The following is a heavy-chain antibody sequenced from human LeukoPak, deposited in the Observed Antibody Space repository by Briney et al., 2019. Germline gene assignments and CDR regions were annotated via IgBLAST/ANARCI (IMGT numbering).Heavy chain of an antibody. D-gene: IGHD4-11*01. CDR2: ISAYNGNT. Sequence: ASVKVSCKASGYTFTDYFIHWVRQAPGQGLEWMGWISAYNGNTNYAQKLQGRVTMTTDTSTSTAYMELRSLRSNDTAVYYCARAGPRSVSVTGYAWFDPWGQGTLVTVSS. CDR1: GYTFTDYF. J-gene: IGHJ5*02. CDR3: ARAGPRSVSVTGYAWFDP. V-gene: IGHV1-18*04.